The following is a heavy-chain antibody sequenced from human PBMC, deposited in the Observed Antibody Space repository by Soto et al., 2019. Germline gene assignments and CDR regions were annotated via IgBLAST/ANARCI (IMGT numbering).Heavy chain of an antibody. D-gene: IGHD6-19*01. Sequence: ASVKVSCKASGYTFTGYYMHWVRQAPGQGLEWMGWINPNSGGTNYAQKFQGWVTMTRDTSISTAYMELSRLRSDDTAVYYCARGPGIAVADGMDVWGQGTTVTVSS. J-gene: IGHJ6*02. CDR1: GYTFTGYY. CDR3: ARGPGIAVADGMDV. CDR2: INPNSGGT. V-gene: IGHV1-2*04.